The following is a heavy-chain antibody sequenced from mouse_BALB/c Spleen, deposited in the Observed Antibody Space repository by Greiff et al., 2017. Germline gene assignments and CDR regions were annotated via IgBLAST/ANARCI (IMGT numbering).Heavy chain of an antibody. J-gene: IGHJ4*01. Sequence: EVQLVESGGGLVQPKGSLKLSCAASGFTFNTYAMNWVRQAPGKGLEWVARIRSKSNNYATYYADPVKDRFTISRDDSQSMLYLQMNNLKTEATAMYYCVRQGSSYGALDYWGQGTSVTVSS. CDR1: GFTFNTYA. V-gene: IGHV10-1*02. D-gene: IGHD1-1*01. CDR2: IRSKSNNYAT. CDR3: VRQGSSYGALDY.